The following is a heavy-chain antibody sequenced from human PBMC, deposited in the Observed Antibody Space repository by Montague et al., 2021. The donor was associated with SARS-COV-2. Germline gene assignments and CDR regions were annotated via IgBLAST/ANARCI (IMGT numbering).Heavy chain of an antibody. CDR3: ARSRDWYLGN. V-gene: IGHV4-39*07. CDR2: IHIGGTS. J-gene: IGHJ4*02. Sequence: SETLSLTCTVSGDSISSGGYFWGWIRQPPGKGLEWIASIHIGGTSYLNPSLKSRVTISIDSSKNQFSLNVTSVTAADTAVYFWARSRDWYLGNWGQGTLATVSS. CDR1: GDSISSGGYF. D-gene: IGHD3-9*01.